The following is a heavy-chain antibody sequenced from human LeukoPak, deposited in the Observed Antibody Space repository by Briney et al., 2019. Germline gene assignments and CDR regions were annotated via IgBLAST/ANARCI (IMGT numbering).Heavy chain of an antibody. CDR1: GFTFSSYA. V-gene: IGHV3-23*01. CDR3: ARDFEGVVRGFTIFGVAPRYYGMDV. J-gene: IGHJ6*02. Sequence: PGGSLRLSCAASGFTFSSYAMSWVRQAPGKGLEWVSAISGSGGCTCYADSVKGRFTISRDNSKNTLYLQMNSLRAEDTAVYYCARDFEGVVRGFTIFGVAPRYYGMDVWGQGTTVTVSS. CDR2: ISGSGGCT. D-gene: IGHD3-3*01.